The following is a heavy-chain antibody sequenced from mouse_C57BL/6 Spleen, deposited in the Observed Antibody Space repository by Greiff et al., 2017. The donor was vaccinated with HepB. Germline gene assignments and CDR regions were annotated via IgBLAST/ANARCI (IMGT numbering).Heavy chain of an antibody. CDR2: INPNNGGT. CDR3: ARRDYGSRYYLDY. J-gene: IGHJ2*01. V-gene: IGHV1-26*01. CDR1: GYTFTDYY. D-gene: IGHD1-1*01. Sequence: EVQLQQSGPELVKPGASVKISCKASGYTFTDYYMNWVKQSHGKSLEWIGDINPNNGGTSYNQKFKGKATLTVDKSSSTAYMELRSLTSEDSAVYDCARRDYGSRYYLDYGGQGTTLTVSS.